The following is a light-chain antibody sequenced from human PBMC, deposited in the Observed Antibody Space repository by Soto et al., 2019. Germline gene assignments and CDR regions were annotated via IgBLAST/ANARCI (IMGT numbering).Light chain of an antibody. CDR2: GAS. CDR1: QSISSTY. Sequence: EIVLTQSPGTLSLSPGERATLSCRASQSISSTYLAWYQQKPGQAPRLLIYGASSRATGISDRFSGSGSGTDFILAVSRLEPEDFGVYYCQQYGSSPPWTFGQGTKVEMK. J-gene: IGKJ1*01. V-gene: IGKV3-20*01. CDR3: QQYGSSPPWT.